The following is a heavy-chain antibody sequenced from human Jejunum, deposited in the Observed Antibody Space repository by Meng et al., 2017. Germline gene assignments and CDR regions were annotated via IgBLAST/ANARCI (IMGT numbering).Heavy chain of an antibody. CDR2: IYSGGST. Sequence: GGSLRLSCAASEFTVSTNYMSWVRQAPGKGLEWVSVIYSGGSTFYADSVKGRFTISRDNSKNTQFLQMNSLRAEDTAVYYCARGGGSGMKYWYYFDYWGQGTVVTVSS. CDR3: ARGGGSGMKYWYYFDY. D-gene: IGHD1-26*01. CDR1: EFTVSTNY. J-gene: IGHJ4*02. V-gene: IGHV3-53*01.